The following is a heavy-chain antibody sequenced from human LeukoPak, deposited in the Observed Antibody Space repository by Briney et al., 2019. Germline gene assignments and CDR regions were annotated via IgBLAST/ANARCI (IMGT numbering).Heavy chain of an antibody. J-gene: IGHJ4*02. CDR2: ISHGSIRI. D-gene: IGHD6-19*01. CDR3: AKADTSGWYEVDYFDY. CDR1: GFTFSSYS. V-gene: IGHV3-48*01. Sequence: GGSLRLSCAASGFTFSSYSMNWVRQAPGKGLEWLSYISHGSIRIFYADFVEGRFTVSRDDAKNALYLQMNSLRVEDTAVYYCAKADTSGWYEVDYFDYWGQGTLVTVSS.